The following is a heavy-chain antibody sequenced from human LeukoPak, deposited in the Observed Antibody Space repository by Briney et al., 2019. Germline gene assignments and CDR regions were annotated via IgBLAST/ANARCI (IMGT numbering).Heavy chain of an antibody. J-gene: IGHJ4*02. V-gene: IGHV3-7*01. Sequence: SGGSLRLSCSASGFTFSNYWMSWVRQAPGKGLEWVANIKQDESEKYYVDSVKGRFTISRDNAKSSLYLRMNSLRAEDTAVYYCARALDSSSSRYQAFEEWGQGTLVTVSS. CDR3: ARALDSSSSRYQAFEE. D-gene: IGHD2-2*01. CDR1: GFTFSNYW. CDR2: IKQDESEK.